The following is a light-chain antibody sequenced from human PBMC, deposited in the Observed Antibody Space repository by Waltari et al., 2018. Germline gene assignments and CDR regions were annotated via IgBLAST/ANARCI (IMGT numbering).Light chain of an antibody. J-gene: IGKJ4*01. CDR2: EAS. Sequence: EVVLTQSPATLSLSPGERATLSCRPSQSVYNLLAWYQQKPGQAPRLLIYEASQRATGIPARFSGSGSGTDFTLTISNLEPEDVAVYYCQQRANWPPLTFGGGTKVEIK. CDR3: QQRANWPPLT. V-gene: IGKV3-11*01. CDR1: QSVYNL.